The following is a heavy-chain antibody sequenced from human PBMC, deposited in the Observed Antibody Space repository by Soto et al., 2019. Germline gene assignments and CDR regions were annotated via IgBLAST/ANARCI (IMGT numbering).Heavy chain of an antibody. Sequence: ASVKVSCKASGYTFTSYVISWVLQAPGQGLEWMGWISAYNGNTNYAQKLQGRVTMTTDTSTSTAYMELRSLRSDDTAVYYCARSSSMIVVGAFDYWGQGTLVTVSS. CDR3: ARSSSMIVVGAFDY. D-gene: IGHD3-22*01. CDR2: ISAYNGNT. CDR1: GYTFTSYV. V-gene: IGHV1-18*01. J-gene: IGHJ4*02.